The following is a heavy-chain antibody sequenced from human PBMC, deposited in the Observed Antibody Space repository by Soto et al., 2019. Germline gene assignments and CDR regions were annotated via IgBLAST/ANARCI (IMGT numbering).Heavy chain of an antibody. CDR1: GFIFSAYG. D-gene: IGHD6-13*01. CDR3: TRGRDGAAGLLIDY. J-gene: IGHJ4*02. V-gene: IGHV3-33*01. Sequence: PGGSLRLSCAASGFIFSAYGMHWVRQAPGKGLEWVAVIWYDGGKKFYADSVKGRFAISRDNSKNTLYLQMNSLGVEDTAVYYCTRGRDGAAGLLIDYWGQGTLVTVSS. CDR2: IWYDGGKK.